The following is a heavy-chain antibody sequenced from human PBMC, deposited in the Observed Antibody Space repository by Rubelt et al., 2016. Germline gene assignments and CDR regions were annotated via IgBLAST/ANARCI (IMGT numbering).Heavy chain of an antibody. CDR3: VRHSDNGGQMAFDV. V-gene: IGHV4-39*01. J-gene: IGHJ3*01. CDR1: GGSISSSSYW. Sequence: QVQLQESGPGLVKPSETLSLTCTVSGGSISSSSYWWGWIRQSPGKGLEWIGSFTRGKENHYNPSLESRVTISVDTSKSQLDLKWTCLTAADTAVFYCVRHSDNGGQMAFDVWGQGTLVIVSS. CDR2: FTRGKEN. D-gene: IGHD4-23*01.